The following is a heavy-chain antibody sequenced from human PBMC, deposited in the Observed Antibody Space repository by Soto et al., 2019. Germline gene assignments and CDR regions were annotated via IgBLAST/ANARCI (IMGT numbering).Heavy chain of an antibody. CDR2: INTGNGNR. Sequence: GASVKVSCKASGYTFTTYAIHWARQAPGQRLEWMGWINTGNGNRKYSQKFQGRVTISSDTSATTAYMELSSLRTEDTAVYYCARLSGLYCSSSTCSFGYWGQGTLVTVSS. CDR3: ARLSGLYCSSSTCSFGY. V-gene: IGHV1-3*04. J-gene: IGHJ4*02. CDR1: GYTFTTYA. D-gene: IGHD2-2*01.